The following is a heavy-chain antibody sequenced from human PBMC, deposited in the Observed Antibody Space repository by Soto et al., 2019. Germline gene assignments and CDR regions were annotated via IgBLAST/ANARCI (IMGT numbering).Heavy chain of an antibody. CDR2: ISWNSGSI. CDR1: GFTFDDYA. V-gene: IGHV3-9*01. Sequence: EVQLVESGGGLVQPGRSLRLSCAASGFTFDDYAMHWVRQAPGKGLEWVSGISWNSGSIGYADSVKGRFTISRDNAKNSLYLQMNSLRAEDTALYYCAKDLMTTSAGFDYWGQGTLVTVSS. D-gene: IGHD4-17*01. CDR3: AKDLMTTSAGFDY. J-gene: IGHJ4*02.